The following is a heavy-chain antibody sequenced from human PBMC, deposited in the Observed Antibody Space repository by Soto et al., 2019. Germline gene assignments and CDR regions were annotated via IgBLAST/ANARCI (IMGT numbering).Heavy chain of an antibody. V-gene: IGHV1-69*12. CDR1: GGTFSSYA. CDR3: ARYRRNSRVRGVGNWFDP. J-gene: IGHJ5*02. Sequence: QVQLVQSGAGVKKPGSSVKVSCKASGGTFSSYAISWVRQAPGQGLEWMGGIIPIFGTANYAQKFQGRVRITAAEYTSKAYMDRCSLRSEDTAVYYCARYRRNSRVRGVGNWFDPWGQGTLVTVSS. D-gene: IGHD3-10*01. CDR2: IIPIFGTA.